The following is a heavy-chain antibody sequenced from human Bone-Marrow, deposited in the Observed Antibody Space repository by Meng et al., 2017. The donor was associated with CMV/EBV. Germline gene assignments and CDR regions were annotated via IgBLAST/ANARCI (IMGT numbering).Heavy chain of an antibody. CDR2: TDNGPTGT. D-gene: IGHD4-23*01. CDR1: GFAFGNYA. J-gene: IGHJ4*02. Sequence: GGSLRLSCAASGFAFGNYAMSWVRQAPGKGLEWVAITDNGPTGTHYTDSVKGRFTISRDDSKKTLYLDMRTLRAEDTAVYYWTKDAYGGNSGWGWDSWGQGTLVTVSS. CDR3: TKDAYGGNSGWGWDS. V-gene: IGHV3-23*03.